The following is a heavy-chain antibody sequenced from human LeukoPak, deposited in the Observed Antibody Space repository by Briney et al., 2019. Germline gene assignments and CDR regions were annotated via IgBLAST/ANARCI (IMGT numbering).Heavy chain of an antibody. CDR2: ISGSGGST. CDR3: AKGGPYSSGWHGNYYYYMDV. D-gene: IGHD6-19*01. CDR1: GFTFSRDA. Sequence: GGSLRLSCAGSGFTFSRDAMSWVRQAPGKGLEWVSAISGSGGSTYYADSVKGRFTISRDNSKNTLYLQMNSLRAEDTAVYYCAKGGPYSSGWHGNYYYYMDVWGKGTTVTVSS. J-gene: IGHJ6*03. V-gene: IGHV3-23*01.